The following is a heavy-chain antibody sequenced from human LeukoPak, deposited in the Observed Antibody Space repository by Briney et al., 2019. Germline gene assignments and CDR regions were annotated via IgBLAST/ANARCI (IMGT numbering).Heavy chain of an antibody. CDR1: GFTFSSYS. J-gene: IGHJ4*02. V-gene: IGHV3-21*01. D-gene: IGHD3-10*01. CDR2: ISSSSSYI. Sequence: GGSLRLSCAASGFTFSSYSMNWVRQAPGKGLEWVSSISSSSSYIYYADSVKGRFTISRDNAKNSLYLQMNSLRAEDTAVYYCARDPTGHYYGSGSYGHWGQGTLVTVSS. CDR3: ARDPTGHYYGSGSYGH.